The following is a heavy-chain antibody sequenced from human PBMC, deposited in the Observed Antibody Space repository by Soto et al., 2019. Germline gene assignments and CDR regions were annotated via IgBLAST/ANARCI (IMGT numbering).Heavy chain of an antibody. V-gene: IGHV4-31*03. CDR2: IHYSGST. D-gene: IGHD6-13*01. Sequence: QVQLQESGPGLVEPSQTLSLTCTVSGGSISGEGYYWSWIRQYSGRGLDWIGYIHYSGSTYYNPSLKGRVIISVDTLKTQFFLNLSSVTAADTAVYYCARAWTATAGWANWFDRWGQGTLVTVSS. J-gene: IGHJ5*02. CDR1: GGSISGEGYY. CDR3: ARAWTATAGWANWFDR.